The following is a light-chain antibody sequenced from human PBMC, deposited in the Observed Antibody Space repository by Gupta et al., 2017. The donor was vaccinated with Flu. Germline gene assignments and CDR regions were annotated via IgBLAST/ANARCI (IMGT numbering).Light chain of an antibody. V-gene: IGLV3-21*04. CDR1: NIGNYN. CDR2: FDA. J-gene: IGLJ1*01. CDR3: QVWDNGSDHYV. Sequence: GMTASITWCGNNIGNYNVPWYQQKPGQAPVLIISFDAFRPSGIPERISGSNSGNTATLTITRVEAGDEADYYCQVWDNGSDHYVFGSGTTVTVL.